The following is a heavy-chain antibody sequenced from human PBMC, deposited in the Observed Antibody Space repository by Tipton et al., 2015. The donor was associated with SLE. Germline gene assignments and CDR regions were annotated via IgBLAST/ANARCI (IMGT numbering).Heavy chain of an antibody. Sequence: SLRLSCTASGFTFRSYEMNWVRQAPGKGLEWVSYISSSGNSIYYGDSVKGRFTISRDNARNSLYLQMNSLRAEDTAVYYCARGKYYFDYWGQGALVTVSS. V-gene: IGHV3-48*03. CDR1: GFTFRSYE. CDR2: ISSSGNSI. D-gene: IGHD2/OR15-2a*01. J-gene: IGHJ4*02. CDR3: ARGKYYFDY.